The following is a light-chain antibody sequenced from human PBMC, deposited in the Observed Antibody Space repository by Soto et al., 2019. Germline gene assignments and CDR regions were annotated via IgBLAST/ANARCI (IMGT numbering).Light chain of an antibody. CDR3: QQYGSSPST. Sequence: EIVLTQSPGTLSLSPGERATLSCRASQSVSSYLAWYQQKPGQAPRLLIYGASSRATGIPDRFSGSGSGTDFTLTISRLEPGDFAVYFCQQYGSSPSTFGQGTKVEI. V-gene: IGKV3-20*01. CDR2: GAS. CDR1: QSVSSY. J-gene: IGKJ1*01.